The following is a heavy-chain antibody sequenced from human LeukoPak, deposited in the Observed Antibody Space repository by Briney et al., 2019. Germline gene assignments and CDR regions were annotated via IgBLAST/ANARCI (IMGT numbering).Heavy chain of an antibody. CDR3: ARERGIAVAYDAFDV. D-gene: IGHD6-19*01. V-gene: IGHV4-30-2*01. CDR1: GGSISSGGYY. CDR2: IYHSGST. J-gene: IGHJ3*01. Sequence: SETLSLTCTVSGGSISSGGYYWSWIRQPPGKGLEWIGYIYHSGSTYYNPSLKSRVTISVDTSKNQFSLKLSSVTAADTAVYYCARERGIAVAYDAFDVWGQGTMVTVSS.